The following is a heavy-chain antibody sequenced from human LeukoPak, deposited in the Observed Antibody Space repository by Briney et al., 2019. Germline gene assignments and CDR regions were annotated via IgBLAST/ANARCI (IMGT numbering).Heavy chain of an antibody. CDR1: GFTFSSYD. J-gene: IGHJ4*02. Sequence: PGGSMRLSCAASGFTFSSYDMHWVRQATGKGLEWVSAIGTAGDTYYPGSVKGRFTISREKAKNSLYLQMNSLRAGDTAVYYCARSLGLDCSGGSCNVYYFDYWGQGTLVTVSS. CDR3: ARSLGLDCSGGSCNVYYFDY. CDR2: IGTAGDT. D-gene: IGHD2-15*01. V-gene: IGHV3-13*01.